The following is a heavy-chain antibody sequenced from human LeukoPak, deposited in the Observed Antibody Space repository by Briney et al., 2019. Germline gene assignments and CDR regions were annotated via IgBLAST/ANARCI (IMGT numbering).Heavy chain of an antibody. Sequence: GGSLRLSCAASGLTFSSYAMSWVRQAPGKGLEWVSVISGSGGNTYYADSVKGRFTISRDNSKNTLYLQMNSLRAEDTAVYYCASTGDGSYSYGFPYYYYGMDVWGQGTTVTVSS. CDR2: ISGSGGNT. V-gene: IGHV3-23*01. CDR1: GLTFSSYA. D-gene: IGHD5-18*01. J-gene: IGHJ6*02. CDR3: ASTGDGSYSYGFPYYYYGMDV.